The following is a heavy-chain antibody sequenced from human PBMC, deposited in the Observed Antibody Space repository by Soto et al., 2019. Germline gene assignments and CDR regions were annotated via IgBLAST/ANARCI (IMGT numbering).Heavy chain of an antibody. D-gene: IGHD3-22*01. CDR1: GGTFIRYS. V-gene: IGHV1-69*02. CDR2: IIPIFGIP. J-gene: IGHJ5*02. CDR3: ATRGWYYDSSGYYYGNWXDP. Sequence: GASVKVSCKASGGTFIRYSITWVRQAPGHGLEWIGRIIPIFGIPTYAQKFQGRVTFTADESTSTAYMELSSLRSEDTAVYYCATRGWYYDSSGYYYGNWXDPWGQGTLVTVSS.